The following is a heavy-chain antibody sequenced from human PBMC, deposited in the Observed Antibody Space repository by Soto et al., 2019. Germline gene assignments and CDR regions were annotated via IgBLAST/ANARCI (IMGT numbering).Heavy chain of an antibody. Sequence: QVQLVESGGAGVQPGRSLKLSCAASGFTLSHYGMHWVRKAPGKGLEWVAVIFYDGSRKEYAASLKGRFTISRDNSKNTLYLQMNSLRAEDTAVYYCVREESDHEGNWFDPWGQGTLVTVSS. CDR1: GFTLSHYG. CDR2: IFYDGSRK. V-gene: IGHV3-33*01. CDR3: VREESDHEGNWFDP. J-gene: IGHJ5*02. D-gene: IGHD2-21*02.